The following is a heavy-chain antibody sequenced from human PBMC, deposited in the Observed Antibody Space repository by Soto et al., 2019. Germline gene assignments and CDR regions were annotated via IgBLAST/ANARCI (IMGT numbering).Heavy chain of an antibody. V-gene: IGHV3-48*03. D-gene: IGHD4-17*01. J-gene: IGHJ6*02. Sequence: EVQLVESGGGLVQPGGSLRLSCAASGFTLSPYHMDWVRQAPGKGLEWVSYINAGSSTIHYADSVRGRFTISRDNAKNSLYLQMDSLRAEDTVVYYCARDGSTETTNFHYAMDVWGQGTTVTVSS. CDR3: ARDGSTETTNFHYAMDV. CDR1: GFTLSPYH. CDR2: INAGSSTI.